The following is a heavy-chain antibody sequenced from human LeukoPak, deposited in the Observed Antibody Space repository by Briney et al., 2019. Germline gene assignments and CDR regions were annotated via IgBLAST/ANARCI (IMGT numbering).Heavy chain of an antibody. CDR2: INWNGGST. CDR3: ARGASSAWYQNFDY. J-gene: IGHJ4*02. Sequence: GGSLRLSCAASGFTVSSNYMSWVRQAPGKGLEWVSGINWNGGSTGYADSVKGRFTISRDNAKNTLYLQMNSLRAEDTAVYYCARGASSAWYQNFDYWGQGTLVTVSS. CDR1: GFTVSSNY. V-gene: IGHV3-20*04. D-gene: IGHD6-19*01.